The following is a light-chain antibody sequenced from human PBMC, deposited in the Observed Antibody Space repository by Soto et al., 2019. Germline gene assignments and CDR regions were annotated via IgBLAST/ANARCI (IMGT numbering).Light chain of an antibody. CDR2: GAS. CDR3: QQYSNWPYT. V-gene: IGKV3-15*01. CDR1: QSVSSK. J-gene: IGKJ2*01. Sequence: EIVMTQSPATLSLSPGERVTLSCRASQSVSSKLAWYQQKPGQAPRLLIYGASIRATDIPARFSGSGSATEFTHTISRLQSEDFEILYCQQYSNWPYTFGQGTKVDIK.